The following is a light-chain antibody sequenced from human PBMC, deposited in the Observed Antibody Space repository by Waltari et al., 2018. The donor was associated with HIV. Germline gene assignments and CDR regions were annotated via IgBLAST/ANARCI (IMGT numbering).Light chain of an antibody. CDR2: LNSDGSH. Sequence: QLVLTQSPSASASLGASVKLTCTLSSGNSSYAIAWPQQQPEKGPRYLMKLNSDGSHSKGDGIPDRFSGSSSGAERYLTISSLQSEDEADYYCQTWGTGIRVFGGGTKLTVL. CDR1: SGNSSYA. J-gene: IGLJ2*01. V-gene: IGLV4-69*01. CDR3: QTWGTGIRV.